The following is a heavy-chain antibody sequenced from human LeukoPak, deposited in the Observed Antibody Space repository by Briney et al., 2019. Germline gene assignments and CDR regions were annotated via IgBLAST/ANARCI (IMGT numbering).Heavy chain of an antibody. CDR1: GGTFSSYA. CDR3: ARSHYDSSGYYKGNWFDP. Sequence: ASVKVSCKASGGTFSSYAISWVRQAPGQGLEWMGGIIPIFGTANYARKFQGRVTITTDESTSTAYMELSSLRSEDTAVYYCARSHYDSSGYYKGNWFDPWGQGTLVTVSS. CDR2: IIPIFGTA. D-gene: IGHD3-22*01. V-gene: IGHV1-69*05. J-gene: IGHJ5*02.